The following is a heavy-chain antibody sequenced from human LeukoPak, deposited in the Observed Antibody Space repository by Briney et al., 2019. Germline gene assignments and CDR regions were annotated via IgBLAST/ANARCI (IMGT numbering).Heavy chain of an antibody. CDR1: GFTFSSYA. Sequence: PGGSLRLSCAASGFTFSSYAMTWVRQAPGKGLEWVSGVSGSGGSTYYADSVKGRFTISRDNSKNSLYLQMNSLRAEDTAVYYCARDFVEWGGATFDYWGQGTLVTVSS. J-gene: IGHJ4*02. CDR2: VSGSGGST. CDR3: ARDFVEWGGATFDY. D-gene: IGHD3-16*01. V-gene: IGHV3-23*01.